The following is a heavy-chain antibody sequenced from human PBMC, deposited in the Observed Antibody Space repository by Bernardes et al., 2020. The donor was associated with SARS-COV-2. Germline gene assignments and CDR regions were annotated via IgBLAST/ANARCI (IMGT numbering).Heavy chain of an antibody. V-gene: IGHV3-74*01. Sequence: GGSLRLSCAASGFTFSSYCMHWVRQAPGKGLVWVSRINSDGSSTSYADSVKGRFTISRDNAKNTLYLQMNSLRAEDTAVYYCARDQDGYYGSGSDAFDIWGQGTMVT. D-gene: IGHD3-10*01. CDR3: ARDQDGYYGSGSDAFDI. CDR1: GFTFSSYC. CDR2: INSDGSST. J-gene: IGHJ3*02.